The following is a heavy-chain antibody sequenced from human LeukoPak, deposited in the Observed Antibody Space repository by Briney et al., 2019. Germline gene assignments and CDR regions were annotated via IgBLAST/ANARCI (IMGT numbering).Heavy chain of an antibody. CDR2: INSDGSST. J-gene: IGHJ6*03. CDR3: ARGPMYSNYIRYYYMDV. Sequence: GGSLRLSCAASGFTFSSYWMHWVRQAPGKGLVWVSRINSDGSSTSYADSVKGRFTISRDNAKNTLYLQMNSLRAEDTAVYYCARGPMYSNYIRYYYMDVWGKGTTVTVSS. D-gene: IGHD4-11*01. V-gene: IGHV3-74*01. CDR1: GFTFSSYW.